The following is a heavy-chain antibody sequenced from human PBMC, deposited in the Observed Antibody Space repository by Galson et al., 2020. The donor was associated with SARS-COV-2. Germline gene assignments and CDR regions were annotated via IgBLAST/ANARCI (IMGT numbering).Heavy chain of an antibody. CDR2: IHSGGDT. Sequence: SETLSLTCAVYGGSFSGYSWTWIRQAPGKGLEWIGEIHSGGDTNYSPSLSSRVTLSVDTSRNQFSLRLTSVSAADTALYFCARGCQGVVPSPVLGLGPFYSYYYMDVWAKGTTVTVSS. CDR1: GGSFSGYS. CDR3: ARGCQGVVPSPVLGLGPFYSYYYMDV. V-gene: IGHV4-34*01. J-gene: IGHJ6*03. D-gene: IGHD3-16*01.